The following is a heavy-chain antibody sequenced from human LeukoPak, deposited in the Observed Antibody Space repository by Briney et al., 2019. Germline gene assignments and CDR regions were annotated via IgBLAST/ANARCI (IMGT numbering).Heavy chain of an antibody. CDR3: ARGAIMVSFDY. CDR1: GGSISSGGYY. V-gene: IGHV4-31*03. CDR2: IYYSGST. J-gene: IGHJ4*02. D-gene: IGHD2-8*01. Sequence: TLSLTCTVSGGSISSGGYYWSWIRQHPGKGLEWIGYIYYSGSTYYNPSLKSRVTISVDTSKSQFSLKLSSVTAADTAVYYCARGAIMVSFDYWGQGTLVTVSS.